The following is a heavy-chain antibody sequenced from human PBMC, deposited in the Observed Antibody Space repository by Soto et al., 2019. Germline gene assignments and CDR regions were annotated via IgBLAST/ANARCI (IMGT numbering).Heavy chain of an antibody. CDR1: GGSISSGGYS. J-gene: IGHJ3*02. V-gene: IGHV4-30-2*01. D-gene: IGHD3-22*01. CDR2: IYHSGST. Sequence: SETLSLTCAVSGGSISSGGYSWSWIRQPPGKGLEWIGYIYHSGSTYYNPSLKSRVTISVDRSKNQFSLKLSSVTAADTAVYYCARLYYYDSREFAFDIWGQGTMVTVSS. CDR3: ARLYYYDSREFAFDI.